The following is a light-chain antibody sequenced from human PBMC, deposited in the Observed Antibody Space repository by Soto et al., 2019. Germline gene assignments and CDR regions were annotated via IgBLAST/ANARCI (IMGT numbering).Light chain of an antibody. CDR1: QDIANY. V-gene: IGKV1-33*01. CDR3: QQYDNLPLT. CDR2: DAS. Sequence: DIQMTQSPSSLSASVGDRVTITCQASQDIANYLNWYQQKAGRAPKFLIYDASNLETGVPSRFSGSGSGTDFTLTISSLQHEDIETYYCQQYDNLPLTFGGGTTVDIK. J-gene: IGKJ4*01.